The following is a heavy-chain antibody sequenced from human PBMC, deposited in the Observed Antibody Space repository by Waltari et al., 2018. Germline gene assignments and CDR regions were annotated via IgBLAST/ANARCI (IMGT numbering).Heavy chain of an antibody. CDR1: GGSFSGYY. CDR2: VNQGGST. D-gene: IGHD3-16*01. CDR3: VRHVGGSRGIDY. J-gene: IGHJ4*02. Sequence: QVLLPPGGARLLKPSETLSLTCGVSGGSFSGYYWSWIRQPPGKGVQWIGEVNQGGSTKYNPSLTSRVTISVDTSNNQVSLKLTSVTAADTAVYYCVRHVGGSRGIDYWGQGTLITVSS. V-gene: IGHV4-34*01.